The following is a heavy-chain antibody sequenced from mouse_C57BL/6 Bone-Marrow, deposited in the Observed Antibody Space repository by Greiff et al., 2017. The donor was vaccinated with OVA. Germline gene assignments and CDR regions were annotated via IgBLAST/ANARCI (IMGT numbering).Heavy chain of an antibody. J-gene: IGHJ1*03. Sequence: EVKLQESGGDLVKPGGSLKLSCAASGFTFSSYVMSWVRQTPDKRLEWVATISSGGSYTYYPDSVKGRFTISRDNAKNTLYLQMSSLKSEDTAMYYCARHIYYGSSYEDWYFDVWGTGTTVTVSS. D-gene: IGHD1-1*01. CDR3: ARHIYYGSSYEDWYFDV. CDR2: ISSGGSYT. V-gene: IGHV5-6*01. CDR1: GFTFSSYV.